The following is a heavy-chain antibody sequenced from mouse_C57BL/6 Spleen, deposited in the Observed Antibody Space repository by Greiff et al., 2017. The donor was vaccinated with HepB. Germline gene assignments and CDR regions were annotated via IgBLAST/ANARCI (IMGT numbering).Heavy chain of an antibody. V-gene: IGHV6-3*01. CDR2: IRLKSDNYAT. CDR3: TVGVYYYFDY. J-gene: IGHJ2*01. Sequence: EVKLMESGGGLVQPGGSMKLSCVASGFTFSNYWMNWVRQSPEKGLEWVAQIRLKSDNYATHYAESVKGRFTISRDDSKSSVYLQMNNLRAEDTGIYYCTVGVYYYFDYWGQGTTLTVSS. CDR1: GFTFSNYW. D-gene: IGHD1-1*01.